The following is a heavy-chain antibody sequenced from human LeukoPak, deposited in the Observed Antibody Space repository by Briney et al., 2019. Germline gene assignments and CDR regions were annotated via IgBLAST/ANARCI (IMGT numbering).Heavy chain of an antibody. CDR3: AKGNHDYGDHRGAVDI. D-gene: IGHD4-17*01. J-gene: IGHJ3*02. V-gene: IGHV3-23*01. CDR2: ICGRGGRR. Sequence: RGSLRLSRAASGFTLSIYATRCGRHAPGKGLEWVSEICGRGGRRYYADSVKGRFTNSRHISKNTLYLQMNRLRAEDTAVYCCAKGNHDYGDHRGAVDIWGQGTMVTVPS. CDR1: GFTLSIYA.